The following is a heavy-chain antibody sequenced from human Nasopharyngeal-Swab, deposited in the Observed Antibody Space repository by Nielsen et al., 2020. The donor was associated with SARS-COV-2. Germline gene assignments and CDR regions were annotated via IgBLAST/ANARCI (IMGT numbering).Heavy chain of an antibody. CDR1: GGSFSGYY. V-gene: IGHV4-34*01. J-gene: IGHJ4*02. D-gene: IGHD3-16*01. CDR2: INHSGST. Sequence: SETLSLTCAVYGGSFSGYYWSWIRQPPGKGLEWIGEINHSGSTNYNPSLKSRVTISVDTSKNQFSLKLSSVTAADTAVYYCARKAVWDLRLDYWGQGTLVTVSS. CDR3: ARKAVWDLRLDY.